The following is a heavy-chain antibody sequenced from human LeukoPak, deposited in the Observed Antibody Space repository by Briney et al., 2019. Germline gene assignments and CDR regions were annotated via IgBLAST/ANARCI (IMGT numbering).Heavy chain of an antibody. CDR3: AKASAMIVVVSKHFDY. CDR1: GFTFSSYD. J-gene: IGHJ4*02. CDR2: IRPSGGST. Sequence: GGALRLSCAASGFTFSSYDMTWVRQAPGRGLEWVSSIRPSGGSTYYADSVKGRFTISRDNSKNTLYLQMNSLRAEDTAVYYCAKASAMIVVVSKHFDYWGQGTLVTVSS. V-gene: IGHV3-23*01. D-gene: IGHD3-22*01.